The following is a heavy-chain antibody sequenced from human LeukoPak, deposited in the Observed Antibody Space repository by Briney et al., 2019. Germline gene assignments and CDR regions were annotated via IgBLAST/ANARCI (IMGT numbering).Heavy chain of an antibody. CDR2: INPNSGGT. Sequence: GASVKVSCKASGYTFTGYYMHWVRQAPGQGLEWMGWINPNSGGTNYAQKFQGWVTMTRDTSISTAYMELSGLRSDDTAVYYCARASHDYDGMDVWGQGTTVTVSS. V-gene: IGHV1-2*04. CDR1: GYTFTGYY. CDR3: ARASHDYDGMDV. J-gene: IGHJ6*02. D-gene: IGHD3-3*01.